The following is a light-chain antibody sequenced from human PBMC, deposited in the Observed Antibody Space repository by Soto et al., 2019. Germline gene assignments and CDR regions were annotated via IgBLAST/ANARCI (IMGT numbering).Light chain of an antibody. V-gene: IGKV4-1*01. J-gene: IGKJ5*01. Sequence: DIVRTQSPDSLAVSLGERATINCKSSQSVLYSSNNKNYLAWYQQKPGQPPKLLIYWASTRESGVPDRFSGSGSGTDFTLTISSLQAEDVAVYYCQQYYSTPITFGQGTRLEIK. CDR3: QQYYSTPIT. CDR1: QSVLYSSNNKNY. CDR2: WAS.